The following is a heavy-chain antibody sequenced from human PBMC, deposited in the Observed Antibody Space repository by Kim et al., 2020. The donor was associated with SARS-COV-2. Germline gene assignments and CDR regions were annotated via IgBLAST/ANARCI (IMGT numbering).Heavy chain of an antibody. V-gene: IGHV3-30*18. D-gene: IGHD3-10*01. Sequence: GGSLRLSCAASGFTFSSYVMHWVRQAPGKGQEWVAVISYDGSNKYYADSVKGRFTISRDNSKNTLYLQMNSLRAEDTAVYYCAKESGSGSYYAWTYYYYGMDVWGQGTTVTVSS. J-gene: IGHJ6*02. CDR1: GFTFSSYV. CDR2: ISYDGSNK. CDR3: AKESGSGSYYAWTYYYYGMDV.